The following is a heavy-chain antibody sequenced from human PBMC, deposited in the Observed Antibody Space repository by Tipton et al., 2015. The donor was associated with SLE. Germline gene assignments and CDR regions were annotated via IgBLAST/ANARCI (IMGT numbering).Heavy chain of an antibody. D-gene: IGHD6-13*01. V-gene: IGHV4-59*11. CDR1: GDSISGQY. CDR2: IYYSGTT. CDR3: ARNAYSSSITDAFDI. Sequence: TLSLTCTVSGDSISGQYWSWIRQPPGKGLEWIGYIYYSGTTNYNPSLKRRVTISVDTSKNQFSLKLTSVTAADTAVYYCARNAYSSSITDAFDIWGQGTMVTVSS. J-gene: IGHJ3*02.